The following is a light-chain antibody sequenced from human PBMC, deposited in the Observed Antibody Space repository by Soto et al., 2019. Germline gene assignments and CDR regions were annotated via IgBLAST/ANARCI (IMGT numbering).Light chain of an antibody. CDR2: AAS. CDR1: QGISSY. V-gene: IGKV1-8*01. CDR3: QQYNGYPWT. Sequence: AIRMTQSPSSLSASTGDRVTITCLASQGISSYLAWYQQKPGKAPKLLIYAASTLQSGVPSRFSGSGSGTEFTLTISSLQPDDFATYYCQQYNGYPWTFGQGTKVDI. J-gene: IGKJ1*01.